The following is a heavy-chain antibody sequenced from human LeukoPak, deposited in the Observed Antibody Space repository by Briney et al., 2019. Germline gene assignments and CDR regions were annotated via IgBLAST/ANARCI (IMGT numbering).Heavy chain of an antibody. V-gene: IGHV3-23*01. J-gene: IGHJ4*02. CDR3: ARDRMGAILYFDY. CDR1: GFTFSSFV. CDR2: ISNSDDST. Sequence: PGGSLRLSCAASGFTFSSFVMHWVRQAPGKGLEWVSTISNSDDSTYYADSVKGRFTISRDNSKNTLYLQMSSLTAEDTAVYYCARDRMGAILYFDYWGQGTLVTVSS. D-gene: IGHD1-26*01.